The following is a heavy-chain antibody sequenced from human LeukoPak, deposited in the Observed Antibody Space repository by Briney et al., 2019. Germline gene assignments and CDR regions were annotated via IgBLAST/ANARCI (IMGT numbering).Heavy chain of an antibody. V-gene: IGHV1-2*06. CDR3: ARGGYYDSSGHYGY. CDR2: INPNSAGT. D-gene: IGHD3-22*01. J-gene: IGHJ4*02. CDR1: GYTFTGYY. Sequence: ASVKLSCKASGYTFTGYYMHWVRQAPGQGLEWMGRINPNSAGTNYAQKFQGRVTMTRDTSISTAYMELSRLRSDDTAVYYCARGGYYDSSGHYGYWGQGTLVTVS.